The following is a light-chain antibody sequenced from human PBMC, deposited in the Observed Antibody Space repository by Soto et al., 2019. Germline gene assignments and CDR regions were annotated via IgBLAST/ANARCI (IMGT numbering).Light chain of an antibody. CDR1: SSNIGNNY. J-gene: IGLJ3*02. Sequence: QSVLTQPPSVSAAPGQKVTLSCSGSSSNIGNNYVSWYQQLPGTAPKLLIYKNNERPSGIPDRFSGSKSGTSATLGITGLQTGDEADYYCGTWDNSLSAGVFGGGTKVTVL. V-gene: IGLV1-51*02. CDR2: KNN. CDR3: GTWDNSLSAGV.